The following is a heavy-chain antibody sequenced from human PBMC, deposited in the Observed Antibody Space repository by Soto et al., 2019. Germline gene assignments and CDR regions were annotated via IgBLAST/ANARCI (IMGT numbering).Heavy chain of an antibody. D-gene: IGHD2-21*01. Sequence: AGASLKISCKRSGYSFTSYWNGWVRQMHGKGLEWMGIIYPGDSDTRYSPSFQGQVTISADQSISTAYLQWSRLKASDTALYYSPRSSRVIRLNGGYCYYDMCCWCQETTGTV. V-gene: IGHV5-51*01. CDR1: GYSFTSYW. J-gene: IGHJ6*02. CDR3: PRSSRVIRLNGGYCYYDMCC. CDR2: IYPGDSDT.